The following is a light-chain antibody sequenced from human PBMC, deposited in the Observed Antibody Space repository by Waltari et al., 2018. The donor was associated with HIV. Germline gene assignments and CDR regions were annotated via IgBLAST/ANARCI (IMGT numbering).Light chain of an antibody. V-gene: IGLV2-14*03. CDR3: CSYTKRTTPYVC. Sequence: QSALTQPASVSGSPGQSITISCNGTTTDIGGYNYVSWYQRHPDKAPKLIIFGVSNRPSGISSRFSGSKSGNTASLTISRLQAEDEADYYCCSYTKRTTPYVCFGGGTKLTVL. J-gene: IGLJ2*01. CDR2: GVS. CDR1: TTDIGGYNY.